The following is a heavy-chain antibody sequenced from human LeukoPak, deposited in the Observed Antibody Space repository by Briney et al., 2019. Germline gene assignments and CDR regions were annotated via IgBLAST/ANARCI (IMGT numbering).Heavy chain of an antibody. CDR3: ARGYCGSTSCYGYHYYGVDV. D-gene: IGHD2-2*01. Sequence: PGGSLRLSCAASGFTVSSNYMSWVRQAPGKGLEWVSVIYSGSSTNYADSVKGRFTISRDNSRNTLYLQMNSLRAEDTAVYYCARGYCGSTSCYGYHYYGVDVWGQGTTVTVSS. J-gene: IGHJ6*02. CDR1: GFTVSSNY. CDR2: IYSGSST. V-gene: IGHV3-66*01.